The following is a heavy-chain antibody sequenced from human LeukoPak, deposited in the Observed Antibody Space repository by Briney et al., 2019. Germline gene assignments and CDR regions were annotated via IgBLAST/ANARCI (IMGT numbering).Heavy chain of an antibody. J-gene: IGHJ4*02. Sequence: SETLSLTCTGSGYSISSGYYWGWIRQPPGKGLEWIGSIYHSGSTNYNPSLKSRVTMSVDTSKNQFSLKLSSVTAADTAVYYCARGSYHHSLDYWGQGTLVTVSS. CDR2: IYHSGST. V-gene: IGHV4-38-2*02. CDR1: GYSISSGYY. D-gene: IGHD1-26*01. CDR3: ARGSYHHSLDY.